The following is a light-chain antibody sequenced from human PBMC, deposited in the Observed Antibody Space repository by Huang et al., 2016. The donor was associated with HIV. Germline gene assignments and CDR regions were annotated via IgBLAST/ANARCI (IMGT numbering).Light chain of an antibody. CDR3: MQSLQTGYA. CDR2: LGS. J-gene: IGKJ2*01. V-gene: IGKV2-28*01. Sequence: DIVLTQSPLSLPVTPGEPASISCRSSQSLLHSNGYNYLNWYLQKPGQSPQLLIYLGSSRASGVPDRFSGSGSGTDFTLKISRVEADDVGVYYCMQSLQTGYAFGQGTKLEIK. CDR1: QSLLHSNGYNY.